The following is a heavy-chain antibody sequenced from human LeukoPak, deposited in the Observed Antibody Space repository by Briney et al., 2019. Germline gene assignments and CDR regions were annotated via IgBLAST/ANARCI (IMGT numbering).Heavy chain of an antibody. CDR1: GFTFSSYE. CDR2: ISSSGSTI. D-gene: IGHD3-10*01. CDR3: AKNEFMVRGAFDY. Sequence: GGSLSLSCAASGFTFSSYEMNWVRQAPGKGLEWVSYISSSGSTIYYADSVKGRFTISRDNAKNSLYLQMNSLRAEDTAVYYCAKNEFMVRGAFDYWGQGTLVTVSS. J-gene: IGHJ4*02. V-gene: IGHV3-48*03.